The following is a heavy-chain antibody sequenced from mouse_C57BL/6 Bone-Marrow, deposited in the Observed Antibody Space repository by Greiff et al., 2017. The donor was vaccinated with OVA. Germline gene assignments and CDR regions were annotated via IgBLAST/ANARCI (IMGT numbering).Heavy chain of an antibody. D-gene: IGHD1-1*01. J-gene: IGHJ1*03. V-gene: IGHV5-9-1*02. CDR3: TRVDYYGSSSKYFDV. CDR2: ISSGGDYI. CDR1: GFTFSSYA. Sequence: DVKLVESGAGLVKPGGSLKLSCAASGFTFSSYAMSWVRQTPEKRLEWVAYISSGGDYIYYADTVKGRFTISRDNARNTLYLQMSSLKSEDTAMYYCTRVDYYGSSSKYFDVWGTGTTVTVSS.